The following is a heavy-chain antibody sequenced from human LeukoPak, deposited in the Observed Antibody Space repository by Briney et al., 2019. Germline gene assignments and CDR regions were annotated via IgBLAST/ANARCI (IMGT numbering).Heavy chain of an antibody. J-gene: IGHJ4*02. D-gene: IGHD3-9*01. CDR3: ARDVGTTGWHTFDY. CDR1: GDSVSSNNGA. Sequence: SQTLSLTCATSGDSVSSNNGAWNWIRQSPSRGLEWLGRTYYRSKWYNDYAESLISPITISPVTSKNQFSLQLYSVTPEDTAVYYCARDVGTTGWHTFDYWGQGTLVTVSS. V-gene: IGHV6-1*01. CDR2: TYYRSKWYN.